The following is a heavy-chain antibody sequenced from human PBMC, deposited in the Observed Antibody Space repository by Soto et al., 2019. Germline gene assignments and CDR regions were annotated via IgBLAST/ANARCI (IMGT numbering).Heavy chain of an antibody. D-gene: IGHD3-22*01. CDR1: GFTFTSSA. J-gene: IGHJ5*02. CDR2: IVVGSGNT. V-gene: IGHV1-58*01. Sequence: WASVKVSCKASGFTFTSSAVQWVRQARGQRLEWIGWIVVGSGNTNYAQKFQERVTITRDMSTSTAYMELSSLRSEDTAVYYCAAVRGAYYDSSGYPHENWFDPWGQGTLVTVSS. CDR3: AAVRGAYYDSSGYPHENWFDP.